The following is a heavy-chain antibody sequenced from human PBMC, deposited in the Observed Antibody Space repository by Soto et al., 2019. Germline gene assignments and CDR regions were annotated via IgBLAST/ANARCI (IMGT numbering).Heavy chain of an antibody. CDR1: GGSISIGDYY. Sequence: PSETLSLTCTVSGGSISIGDYYWSWIRHPPGKGLEWIGYIYYSGSTYHNPPLKSRATISADASRNQFSLKLSSVTAADTAMYYCASTYYYGSGGEDYYYYAIDVWGQGTTVTVSS. CDR3: ASTYYYGSGGEDYYYYAIDV. J-gene: IGHJ6*02. CDR2: IYYSGST. D-gene: IGHD3-10*01. V-gene: IGHV4-30-4*01.